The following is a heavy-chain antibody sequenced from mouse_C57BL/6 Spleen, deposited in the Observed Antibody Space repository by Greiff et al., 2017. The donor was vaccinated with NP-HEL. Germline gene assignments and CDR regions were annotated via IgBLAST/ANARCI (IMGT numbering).Heavy chain of an antibody. J-gene: IGHJ2*01. D-gene: IGHD2-1*01. Sequence: VNLVESGAELARPGASVKMSCKASGYTFTSYTMHWVKQRPGQGLEWIGYINPSSGYTKYNQKFKDKATLTADKSSSTAYMQLSSLTSEDSAVYYCARSDGNFLYFDYWGQGTTLTVSS. CDR1: GYTFTSYT. CDR3: ARSDGNFLYFDY. V-gene: IGHV1-4*01. CDR2: INPSSGYT.